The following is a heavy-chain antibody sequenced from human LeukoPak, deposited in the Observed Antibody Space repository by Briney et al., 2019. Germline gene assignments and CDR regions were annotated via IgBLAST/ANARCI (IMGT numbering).Heavy chain of an antibody. CDR2: IKSKTDGGTT. Sequence: GGSLRLSCAASGFTSSNAWMSWVRQAPGKGLEWVGRIKSKTDGGTTDYAAPVKGRFTISRDDSKNTLYLQMNSLKTEDTAVYYCTTDGSGSYYDPFDYWGQGTLVTVSS. CDR1: GFTSSNAW. CDR3: TTDGSGSYYDPFDY. J-gene: IGHJ4*02. V-gene: IGHV3-15*01. D-gene: IGHD3-10*01.